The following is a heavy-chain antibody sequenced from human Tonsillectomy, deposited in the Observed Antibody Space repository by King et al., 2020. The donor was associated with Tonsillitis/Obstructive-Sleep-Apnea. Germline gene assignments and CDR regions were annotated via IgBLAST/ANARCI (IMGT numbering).Heavy chain of an antibody. CDR3: TRHIRDSRPLYYYGMDV. Sequence: VQLVQSGGGLVQPGGSLKLSCAASGFTFSGSAMHWVRQASGKGLEWVGRIRSKANSYATAYAASVKGRFTISRDDSKNTAYLQMNSLKTEDTAVYYCTRHIRDSRPLYYYGMDVWGQGTTVTVSS. CDR2: IRSKANSYAT. V-gene: IGHV3-73*01. CDR1: GFTFSGSA. J-gene: IGHJ6*02. D-gene: IGHD1-14*01.